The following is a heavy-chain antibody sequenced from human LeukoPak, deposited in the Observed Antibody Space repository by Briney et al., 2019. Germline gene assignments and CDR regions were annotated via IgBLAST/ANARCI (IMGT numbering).Heavy chain of an antibody. Sequence: GGSLRLSCAASGFTFSGYAMSWVRQAPGKGLEWVSALSGSGGSTYYADSVKGRFTISRDNSRNTLYLQMNSLRAEDTAIYYCAKYSPDIVVVPAANPLDSWGREPWSPSPQ. J-gene: IGHJ4*02. CDR2: LSGSGGST. CDR1: GFTFSGYA. V-gene: IGHV3-23*01. D-gene: IGHD2-2*01. CDR3: AKYSPDIVVVPAANPLDS.